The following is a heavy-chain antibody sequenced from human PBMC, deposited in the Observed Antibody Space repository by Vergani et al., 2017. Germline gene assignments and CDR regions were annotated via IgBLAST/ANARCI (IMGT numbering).Heavy chain of an antibody. Sequence: QVQLVESGGGVVQPGRSLRLSCAASGFTFSSYGMHWVRQAPGKGLEWVAVISYDGSNKYYADSVKGRFTISRDNSKNTLYLQMNSLRAEDTAVYYCAKGPVFHCSSTSCYRYRGIAVAGYFDYWGQGTLVTVSS. CDR1: GFTFSSYG. V-gene: IGHV3-30*18. CDR3: AKGPVFHCSSTSCYRYRGIAVAGYFDY. J-gene: IGHJ4*02. CDR2: ISYDGSNK. D-gene: IGHD2-2*01.